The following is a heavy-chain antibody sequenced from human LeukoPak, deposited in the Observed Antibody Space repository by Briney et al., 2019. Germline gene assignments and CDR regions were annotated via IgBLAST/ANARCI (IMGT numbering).Heavy chain of an antibody. V-gene: IGHV4-59*08. D-gene: IGHD3/OR15-3a*01. J-gene: IGHJ4*02. CDR1: GGSISSNY. CDR2: VSYRGST. Sequence: PSETLSLTCTVSGGSISSNYWGWVRQPPGKGLEYLGYVSYRGSTNSNPSLKSRVTVSADTSKNQFSLRLSSVTAADTAIYYCARRAGTGDRDYFDSWGQGTLVTVSS. CDR3: ARRAGTGDRDYFDS.